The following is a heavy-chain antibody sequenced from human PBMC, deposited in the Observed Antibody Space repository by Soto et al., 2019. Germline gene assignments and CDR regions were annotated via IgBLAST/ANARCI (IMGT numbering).Heavy chain of an antibody. V-gene: IGHV3-30*18. Sequence: PGGSLRLSCAASGFTFSSYGMHWVRQAPGKGLEWVAVISYDGSNKYYADSVKGRFTISRDNSKNTLYLQMNSLRAEDTAVYYCAKDPASYYDSSGYYFALDYWGQGTLVTVSS. CDR3: AKDPASYYDSSGYYFALDY. J-gene: IGHJ4*02. CDR1: GFTFSSYG. D-gene: IGHD3-22*01. CDR2: ISYDGSNK.